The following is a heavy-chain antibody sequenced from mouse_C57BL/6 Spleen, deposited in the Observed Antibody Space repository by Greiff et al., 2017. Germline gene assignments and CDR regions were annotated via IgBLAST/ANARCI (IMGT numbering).Heavy chain of an antibody. CDR2: ISNLAYSI. Sequence: EVMLVESGGGLVQPGGSLKLSCAASGSTFSDYGMAGVRQAPRKGPEGVAFISNLAYSIDYADTVTGRFTISRENAKNTLYLEMSSLRSEDTAMYYCARRDDSSGFFDYWGQGTTLTVSS. CDR3: ARRDDSSGFFDY. D-gene: IGHD3-2*02. V-gene: IGHV5-15*04. J-gene: IGHJ2*01. CDR1: GSTFSDYG.